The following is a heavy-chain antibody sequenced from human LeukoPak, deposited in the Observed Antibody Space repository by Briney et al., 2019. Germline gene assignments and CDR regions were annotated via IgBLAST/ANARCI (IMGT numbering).Heavy chain of an antibody. D-gene: IGHD5-18*01. CDR1: GGTFSSYA. J-gene: IGHJ6*03. Sequence: GASVKVSCKASGGTFSSYAISWVRQAPGQGLEWMGGIIPIFGTANYAQKFQGRVTITADESTSTAYMELSSLRSEDTAVYYCARGRYSSGFGGNYYYYYMDVWGKGTTVTVSS. CDR2: IIPIFGTA. CDR3: ARGRYSSGFGGNYYYYYMDV. V-gene: IGHV1-69*13.